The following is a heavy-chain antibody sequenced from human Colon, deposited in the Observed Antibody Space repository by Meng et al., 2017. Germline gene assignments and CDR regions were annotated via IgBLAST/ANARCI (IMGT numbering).Heavy chain of an antibody. CDR1: GASITTGGYY. Sequence: SETLSLTCTVSGASITTGGYYWSWIRQHPGKGREWIGYIAHSGDAFYNPSLNSRVSISRDTSQNPFSLILHSVTSAETAVYYCARDSGNGLAYFDYWGQGTLVTVSS. CDR3: ARDSGNGLAYFDY. V-gene: IGHV4-31*03. J-gene: IGHJ4*02. D-gene: IGHD3-10*01. CDR2: IAHSGDA.